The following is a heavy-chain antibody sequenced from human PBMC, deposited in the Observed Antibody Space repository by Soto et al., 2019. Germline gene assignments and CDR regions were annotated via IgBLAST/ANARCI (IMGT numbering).Heavy chain of an antibody. V-gene: IGHV1-3*01. Sequence: QVQLVQSGAEVRMPGASVWISCKASGYTLSNYPMHWVRQAPGQKFEWLGWIDRGKGDTKYSQMFQGRVSITRDTAASVVYMELSSLKSEDTAVYYCARDPVTRGLAPFDFWGQGTLVTVSA. D-gene: IGHD2-21*02. CDR1: GYTLSNYP. CDR3: ARDPVTRGLAPFDF. CDR2: IDRGKGDT. J-gene: IGHJ4*02.